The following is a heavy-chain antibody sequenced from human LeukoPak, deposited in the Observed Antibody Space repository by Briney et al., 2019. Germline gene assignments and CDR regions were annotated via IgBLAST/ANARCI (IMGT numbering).Heavy chain of an antibody. CDR3: IREAPAGRSFDY. CDR1: GDNVSSNSAT. J-gene: IGHJ4*02. CDR2: TYYRSKWYN. Sequence: SQTLSLTCAISGDNVSSNSATWNWIRQSPSRGLEWLGRTYYRSKWYNDYAVSVKSRIAINPDTSKNQFSLQLNSVTPEDTAVYYCIREAPAGRSFDYWGQGTQVTVSS. D-gene: IGHD6-13*01. V-gene: IGHV6-1*01.